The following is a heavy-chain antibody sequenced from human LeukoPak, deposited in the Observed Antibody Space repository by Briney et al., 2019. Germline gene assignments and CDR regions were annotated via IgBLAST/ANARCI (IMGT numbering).Heavy chain of an antibody. Sequence: ASVKVSCKASGCTFTSYGISWVRQAPGQGLEWMGWISAYNGNTNYAQKLQGRVTMTTDTTTSTAYMELRSLRSGDTAVYYCATDRVGDGDYADYWGQGTLVTVSS. V-gene: IGHV1-18*01. D-gene: IGHD4-17*01. CDR3: ATDRVGDGDYADY. J-gene: IGHJ4*02. CDR2: ISAYNGNT. CDR1: GCTFTSYG.